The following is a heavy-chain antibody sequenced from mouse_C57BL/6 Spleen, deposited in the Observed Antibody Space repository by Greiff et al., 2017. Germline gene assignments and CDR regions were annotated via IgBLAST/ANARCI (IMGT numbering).Heavy chain of an antibody. V-gene: IGHV1-4*01. D-gene: IGHD1-1*01. CDR1: GYTFTSYT. Sequence: QVQLQQSGAELARPGASVKMSCKASGYTFTSYTMHWVKQRPGQGLEWIGYINPSSGYTKYNQKFKDKATLTADKSSSTAYMQLSSLTSEDSAVXYCARWIITTVEGFDYWGQGTTLTVSS. CDR2: INPSSGYT. CDR3: ARWIITTVEGFDY. J-gene: IGHJ2*01.